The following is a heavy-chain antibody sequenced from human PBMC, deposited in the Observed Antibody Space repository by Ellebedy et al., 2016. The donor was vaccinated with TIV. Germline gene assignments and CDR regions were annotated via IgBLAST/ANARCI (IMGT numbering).Heavy chain of an antibody. J-gene: IGHJ4*02. Sequence: MPSETLSLTCTVSGGSISSSSYYWGWIRQPPGKGLEWIGSIYYSGSTYYNPSLKSRVTISVDTSKNQFSLKLSSVTAADTAVYYCARNHKYLEDYWGQGTLVTVSS. CDR1: GGSISSSSYY. D-gene: IGHD1-14*01. CDR2: IYYSGST. CDR3: ARNHKYLEDY. V-gene: IGHV4-39*01.